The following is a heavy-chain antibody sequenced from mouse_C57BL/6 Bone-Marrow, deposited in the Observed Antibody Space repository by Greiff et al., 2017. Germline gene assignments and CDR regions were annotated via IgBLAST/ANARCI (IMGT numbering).Heavy chain of an antibody. Sequence: QVQLQQPGAELVMPGASVKLSCKASGYTFTSYWMHWVKQRPGQGLEWIGEIDPSDSYTNSNQKFKGKSTLTVDKSSSTAYMQLSSLTSEDSAVYYCAREREDSSGYYYAMDYWGQGTSVTVSS. D-gene: IGHD3-2*02. J-gene: IGHJ4*01. V-gene: IGHV1-69*01. CDR1: GYTFTSYW. CDR3: AREREDSSGYYYAMDY. CDR2: IDPSDSYT.